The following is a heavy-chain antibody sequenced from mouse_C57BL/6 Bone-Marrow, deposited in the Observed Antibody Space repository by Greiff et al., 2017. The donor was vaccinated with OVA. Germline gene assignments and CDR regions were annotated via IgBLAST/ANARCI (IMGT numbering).Heavy chain of an antibody. Sequence: QVQLQQSGAELARPGASVKLSCKASGYTFTSYGISWVKQRTGQGLEWIGEIYPRSGNTYYNEKFKGKATLTADKSSSTAYMELRSLTSEDSAVYFCARGYYGSRGDYAMDYWGQGTSVTVSS. CDR1: GYTFTSYG. D-gene: IGHD1-1*01. CDR2: IYPRSGNT. J-gene: IGHJ4*01. CDR3: ARGYYGSRGDYAMDY. V-gene: IGHV1-81*01.